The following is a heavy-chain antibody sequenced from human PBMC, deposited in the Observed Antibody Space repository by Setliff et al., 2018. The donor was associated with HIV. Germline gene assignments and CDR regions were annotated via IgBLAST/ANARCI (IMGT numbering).Heavy chain of an antibody. CDR2: IGAVGTPT. CDR3: AKGFAFGVDAFDI. CDR1: GFTFSTYA. J-gene: IGHJ3*02. Sequence: PGGSLRLSCAASGFTFSTYAMGWVRQAAGKGLEWVSTIGAVGTPTHYAESVKGRFTISKDNSKDTLYLQMSSLRDEDQAVYYCAKGFAFGVDAFDIWGQGTVVTVSS. D-gene: IGHD3-10*01. V-gene: IGHV3-23*01.